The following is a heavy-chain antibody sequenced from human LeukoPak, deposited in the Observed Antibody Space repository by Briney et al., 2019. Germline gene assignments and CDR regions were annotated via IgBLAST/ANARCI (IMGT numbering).Heavy chain of an antibody. CDR3: ARGTVSAVTNWFDP. V-gene: IGHV1-2*06. J-gene: IGHJ5*02. CDR1: GYTFTGYY. D-gene: IGHD4-23*01. CDR2: INPNSGGT. Sequence: ASVKVSCKASGYTFTGYYMHWVRQAPGQGLEWMGRINPNSGGTNYAQKFQGRVTMTRDTSISTAYTELSRLRSDGTAVYYCARGTVSAVTNWFDPWGQGTLVTVSS.